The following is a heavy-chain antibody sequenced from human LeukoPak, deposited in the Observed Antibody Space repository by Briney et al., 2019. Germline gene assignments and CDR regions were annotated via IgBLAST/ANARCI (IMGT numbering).Heavy chain of an antibody. Sequence: GGSLRLSCAASEFSFSSYEMNWVRQAPGKGLEWVSYMSASGGTIYYADSVRGRFTISRDNGKNSLYLQMNSLTAEDTAVYYCARGTDYGDYGFWGQGTLVTVSS. CDR2: MSASGGTI. D-gene: IGHD4-17*01. J-gene: IGHJ4*02. CDR1: EFSFSSYE. V-gene: IGHV3-48*03. CDR3: ARGTDYGDYGF.